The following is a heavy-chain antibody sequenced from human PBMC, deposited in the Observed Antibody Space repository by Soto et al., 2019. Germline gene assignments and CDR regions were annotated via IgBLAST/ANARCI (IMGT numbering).Heavy chain of an antibody. Sequence: GESLKISCEGSGYSFTNYWIGWVRQMPGEGLEWMGIIYPGDSDTRYSPSFQGQVTISADKSISTTYLQWSSLKASDTAMYYCARHPSVYSSGWFDPWGQGTLVTVSS. CDR3: ARHPSVYSSGWFDP. V-gene: IGHV5-51*01. J-gene: IGHJ5*02. D-gene: IGHD6-19*01. CDR1: GYSFTNYW. CDR2: IYPGDSDT.